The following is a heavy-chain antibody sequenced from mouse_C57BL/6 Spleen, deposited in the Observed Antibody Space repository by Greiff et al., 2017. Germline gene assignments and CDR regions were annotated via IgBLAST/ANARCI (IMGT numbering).Heavy chain of an antibody. CDR2: INPNNGGT. CDR1: GYTFNDYY. Sequence: EVQLQQSGPELVKPGASVKISCKASGYTFNDYYMNWVKQSHGKSLEWIGDINPNNGGTSYNQKFKGKATLTVDKSSSTAYMELRSLTSEDSAVYYCARGEPYAMDYWGQGTSVTVSS. V-gene: IGHV1-26*01. J-gene: IGHJ4*01. CDR3: ARGEPYAMDY.